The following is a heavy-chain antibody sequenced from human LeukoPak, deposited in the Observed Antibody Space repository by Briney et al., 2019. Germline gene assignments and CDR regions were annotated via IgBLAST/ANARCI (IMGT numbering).Heavy chain of an antibody. CDR2: ISSSRSYI. Sequence: PGGSLRLSCAASGFTFSSYSMNWVRQAPGKGLGWVSSISSSRSYIYYADSVKGRFTISRDNAKNSLYLQMNSLRAEDTAVYYCARGGIAVPGTNYWGQGTLVTVSS. J-gene: IGHJ4*02. V-gene: IGHV3-21*01. CDR3: ARGGIAVPGTNY. CDR1: GFTFSSYS. D-gene: IGHD6-19*01.